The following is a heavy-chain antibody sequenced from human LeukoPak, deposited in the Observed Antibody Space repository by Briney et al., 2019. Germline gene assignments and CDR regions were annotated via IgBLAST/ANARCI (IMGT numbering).Heavy chain of an antibody. CDR1: GGSFSGYY. J-gene: IGHJ6*02. Sequence: SETLSLTCAVYGGSFSGYYWSWIRQPPGKGPEWIGEINHSGSTNYNPSLKSRVTISVDTSKNQFSLKLSSVTAADTAVYYCASANYGMDVWGQGTTVTVSS. CDR2: INHSGST. CDR3: ASANYGMDV. V-gene: IGHV4-34*01.